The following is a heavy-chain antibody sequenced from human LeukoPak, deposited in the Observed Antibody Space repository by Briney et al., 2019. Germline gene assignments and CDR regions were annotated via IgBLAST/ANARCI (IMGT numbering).Heavy chain of an antibody. V-gene: IGHV4-4*02. CDR3: ARDSKSTADAFDI. CDR2: TYHSDYT. CDR1: GDSITSSHW. D-gene: IGHD5/OR15-5a*01. J-gene: IGHJ3*02. Sequence: SETLSLTCTVSGDSITSSHWWSWIRQSPGKGLEWIGNTYHSDYTNYNPSLKGRATISVDESKNQLSLKVISVTAADTAMYYCARDSKSTADAFDIWGQGTMVTVSS.